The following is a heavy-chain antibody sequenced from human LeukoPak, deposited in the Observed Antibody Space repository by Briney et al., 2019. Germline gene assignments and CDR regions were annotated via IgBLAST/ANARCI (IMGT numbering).Heavy chain of an antibody. Sequence: GASVKVSCKASGDSFTSYGISWVRQAPGQELEWMGWIIAYNGNTNYGQKFQNRVTVTTDTSTSTAYMALRSMRSDDTDIYYCARDRPGRYYGSGRYYNPPDYWGQGPLVIVSS. CDR1: GDSFTSYG. J-gene: IGHJ4*02. CDR3: ARDRPGRYYGSGRYYNPPDY. CDR2: IIAYNGNT. V-gene: IGHV1-18*01. D-gene: IGHD3-10*01.